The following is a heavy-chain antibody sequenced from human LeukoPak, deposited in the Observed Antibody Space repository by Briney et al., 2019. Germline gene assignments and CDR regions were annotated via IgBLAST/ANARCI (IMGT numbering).Heavy chain of an antibody. CDR3: ARAGPIQLWFTVMDY. D-gene: IGHD5-18*01. J-gene: IGHJ4*02. V-gene: IGHV1-2*04. CDR1: GYTFTGYY. CDR2: INPNSGGT. Sequence: ASVKVSCKASGYTFTGYYMHWVRQAPGQGLEWMGWINPNSGGTNYAQKFQGWVTMTRDTSISTAYMELSRLRSDDTAVYYCARAGPIQLWFTVMDYWGQGTLVTVSS.